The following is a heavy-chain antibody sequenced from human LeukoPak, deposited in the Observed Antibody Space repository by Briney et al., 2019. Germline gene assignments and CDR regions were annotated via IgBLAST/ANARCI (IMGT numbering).Heavy chain of an antibody. D-gene: IGHD2-2*01. CDR2: ISYDGRNI. J-gene: IGHJ4*02. Sequence: GGSLRLSCAASGFTFNNYGMHWVRQAPGKGLEWVAVISYDGRNIHYPDSVKGRFTISRDISTDTLWMQMDSLRTEDTAVYYCAKGPLRGTAAAIDYWGQGTLVTVSS. CDR1: GFTFNNYG. CDR3: AKGPLRGTAAAIDY. V-gene: IGHV3-30*18.